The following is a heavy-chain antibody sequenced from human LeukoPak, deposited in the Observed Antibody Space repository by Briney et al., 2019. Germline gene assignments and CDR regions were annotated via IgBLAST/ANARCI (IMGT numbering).Heavy chain of an antibody. CDR3: AREYSSGWYRAFDY. V-gene: IGHV3-30*01. Sequence: GGSLRLSCAASRFTFSSYAMHWVRQAPGKGLEWVAVISYDGSNKYYADSVKGRFTISRDNSKNTLYLQMNSLRAEDTAVYYCAREYSSGWYRAFDYWGQGTLVTVSS. CDR1: RFTFSSYA. CDR2: ISYDGSNK. J-gene: IGHJ4*02. D-gene: IGHD6-19*01.